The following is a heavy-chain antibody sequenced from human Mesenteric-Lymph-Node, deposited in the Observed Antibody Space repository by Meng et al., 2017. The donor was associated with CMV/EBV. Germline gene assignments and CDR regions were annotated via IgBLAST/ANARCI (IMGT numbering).Heavy chain of an antibody. J-gene: IGHJ4*02. V-gene: IGHV3-23*01. Sequence: GESLKISCAASGFISSYAMSWVRQAPGKGLEWVSASSGSDGSTYYADSVKGRFTISRDNSKNTLFLQMNSLRAEDTAVYYCAREVGSLPSGYGDYWGQGTLVTVSS. CDR3: AREVGSLPSGYGDY. D-gene: IGHD5-12*01. CDR1: GFISSYA. CDR2: SSGSDGST.